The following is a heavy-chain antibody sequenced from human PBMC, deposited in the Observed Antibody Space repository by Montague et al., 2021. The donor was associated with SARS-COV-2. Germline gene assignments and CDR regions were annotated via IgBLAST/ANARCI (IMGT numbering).Heavy chain of an antibody. V-gene: IGHV4-34*01. D-gene: IGHD2-21*01. CDR2: ISNSGSS. CDR3: ARGSSIWWWWPFDY. Sequence: SETLSLTCAVYGGSFSGYYWSWIRQPQGKGLEWMGEISNSGSSNYNPSLKSRVTISVDTSKNQFSLKLSSVTAADTAVYYCARGSSIWWWWPFDYWGQGTLVTVSS. CDR1: GGSFSGYY. J-gene: IGHJ4*02.